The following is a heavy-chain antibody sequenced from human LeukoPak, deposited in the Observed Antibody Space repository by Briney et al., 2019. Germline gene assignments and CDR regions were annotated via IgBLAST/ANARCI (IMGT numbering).Heavy chain of an antibody. CDR2: LSCSGHST. Sequence: SGESLRLSCAASGFTFSNYAMSWVRQPPGKGLEWVSYLSCSGHSTYYAHPVKGRFTISRDNSKNTLYLQMNSLRAEDTAVYYCARRGYYDSSGYFDYWGQGTLVTVSS. D-gene: IGHD3-22*01. CDR3: ARRGYYDSSGYFDY. V-gene: IGHV3-23*01. J-gene: IGHJ4*02. CDR1: GFTFSNYA.